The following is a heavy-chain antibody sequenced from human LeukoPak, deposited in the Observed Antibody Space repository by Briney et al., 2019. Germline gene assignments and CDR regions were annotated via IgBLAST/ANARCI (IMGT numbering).Heavy chain of an antibody. Sequence: ASVKVSCTSSGSTFTIYAISWVRQAPGQGPEWMGWINMYNGNTNYAQKLQGRVTMTTDTSTSTAYMELRSLRSDDTAVYYCARVVGNYVWGSYRPEGCFDSWGQGTLVTVSS. J-gene: IGHJ4*02. CDR1: GSTFTIYA. CDR2: INMYNGNT. CDR3: ARVVGNYVWGSYRPEGCFDS. V-gene: IGHV1-18*01. D-gene: IGHD3-16*02.